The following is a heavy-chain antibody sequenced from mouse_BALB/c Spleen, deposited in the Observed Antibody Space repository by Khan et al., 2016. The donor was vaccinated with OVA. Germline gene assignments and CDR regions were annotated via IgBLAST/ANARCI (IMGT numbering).Heavy chain of an antibody. J-gene: IGHJ2*01. Sequence: QVQLQQSGAELAKPGASVKMSCTASGYTFTSHWMHWIKQRPGQGLEWIGYINPTSGYTDYNQKFKDKATLTADKSSSTAYMQLSSLTSDDSAVYYCARDRIDYWGQGTALTVAS. CDR3: ARDRIDY. V-gene: IGHV1-7*01. CDR2: INPTSGYT. CDR1: GYTFTSHW.